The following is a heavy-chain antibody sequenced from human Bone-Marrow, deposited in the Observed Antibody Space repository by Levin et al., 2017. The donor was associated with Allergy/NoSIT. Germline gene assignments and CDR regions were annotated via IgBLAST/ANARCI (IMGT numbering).Heavy chain of an antibody. CDR1: GFTFSSYA. D-gene: IGHD3-3*01. V-gene: IGHV3-30-3*01. J-gene: IGHJ3*02. CDR3: ARDGDIYYDFWSGGRVEDGFEI. Sequence: GGSLRLSCAASGFTFSSYAMHWVRQAPGKGLEWVAVISYDGSNKYYADSVKGRFTISRDNSKNTLYLQMNSLRAEDTAVYYCARDGDIYYDFWSGGRVEDGFEIWGQGTMVTVSS. CDR2: ISYDGSNK.